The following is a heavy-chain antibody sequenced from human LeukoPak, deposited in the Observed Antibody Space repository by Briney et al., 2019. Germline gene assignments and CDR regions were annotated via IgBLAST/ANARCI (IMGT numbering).Heavy chain of an antibody. CDR1: GFTVSSNY. D-gene: IGHD6-13*01. CDR2: IYSGGST. Sequence: GGSLRLSCAASGFTVSSNYMSWVRQAPGEGLEWVSVIYSGGSTYYADSVKGRFTISRDNSKNTLYPQMNSLRAEDTAVYYCAKEAWQQLEPYYFDYWGQGTLVTVSS. CDR3: AKEAWQQLEPYYFDY. V-gene: IGHV3-53*01. J-gene: IGHJ4*02.